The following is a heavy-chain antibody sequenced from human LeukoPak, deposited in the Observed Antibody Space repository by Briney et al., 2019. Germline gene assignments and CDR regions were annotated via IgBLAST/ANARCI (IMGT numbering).Heavy chain of an antibody. CDR1: GGSITDYY. Sequence: SETLSLTCTVSGGSITDYYWGWIRQPPGKGLEWIGYDYYSGSSNYNPSLKSRVTISVDTSKNQFSLKMSSVTAADTAVYYCARDGGGRGVIWAAHNWFDPWGQGTLVTVSS. CDR2: DYYSGSS. V-gene: IGHV4-59*01. D-gene: IGHD3-10*01. CDR3: ARDGGGRGVIWAAHNWFDP. J-gene: IGHJ5*02.